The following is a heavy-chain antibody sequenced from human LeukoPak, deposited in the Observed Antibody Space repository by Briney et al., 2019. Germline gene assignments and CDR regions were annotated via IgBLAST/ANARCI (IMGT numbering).Heavy chain of an antibody. CDR2: ISAYNGNT. J-gene: IGHJ6*03. CDR3: ARDLWSGYYSYYYYYYMEV. Sequence: ASVKVSCKASGYTFTSYGISWVRQAPGQGLEWMGWISAYNGNTNYAQKLQGRVTMTTDTSTSTAYMELRSLRSDDTAVYYCARDLWSGYYSYYYYYYMEVWGKGTPGTVSS. CDR1: GYTFTSYG. V-gene: IGHV1-18*01. D-gene: IGHD3-3*01.